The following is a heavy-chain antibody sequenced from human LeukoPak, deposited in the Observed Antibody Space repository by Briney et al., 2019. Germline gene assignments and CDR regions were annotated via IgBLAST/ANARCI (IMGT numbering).Heavy chain of an antibody. CDR2: ISGSGGST. D-gene: IGHD3-10*01. J-gene: IGHJ5*02. V-gene: IGHV3-23*01. CDR1: GFTFSSYA. CDR3: ANCGVRVSWFDP. Sequence: GGSLRLSCAASGFTFSSYAMSWVRQAPGKGLEWVSAISGSGGSTYYADSVKGRFTISRDNSKNTLYLQMNSLRAEDTAVYYCANCGVRVSWFDPWGQGTLVTVSS.